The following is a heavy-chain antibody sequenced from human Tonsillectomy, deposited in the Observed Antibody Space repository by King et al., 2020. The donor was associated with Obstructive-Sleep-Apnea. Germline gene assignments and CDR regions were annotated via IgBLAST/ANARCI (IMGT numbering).Heavy chain of an antibody. CDR3: ARNTRSGDC. Sequence: QLVQSGAEVKKPGASVKFSCKASGYIFTNNEINWVRQATGQGLELMGWMNPYSGNTGYAQKFQGRVTMTRNTSISTAYMELSSLRSEDTAVYYCARNTRSGDCWGQGTLVTVSP. CDR2: MNPYSGNT. J-gene: IGHJ4*02. CDR1: GYIFTNNE. V-gene: IGHV1-8*01. D-gene: IGHD3-10*01.